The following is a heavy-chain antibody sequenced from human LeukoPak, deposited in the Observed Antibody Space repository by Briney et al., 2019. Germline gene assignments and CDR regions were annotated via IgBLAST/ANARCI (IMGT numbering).Heavy chain of an antibody. Sequence: PGGSLRLSCAASGFTVSSNYMSWVRQAPGKGLEWVSVIYSGGSTYYADSVKGRFTISRDNSKNTLYLQMNSLRAEDTAVYYCARDWVDKVATIREDYWGQGTLVTVSS. CDR2: IYSGGST. J-gene: IGHJ4*02. V-gene: IGHV3-66*02. D-gene: IGHD5-12*01. CDR3: ARDWVDKVATIREDY. CDR1: GFTVSSNY.